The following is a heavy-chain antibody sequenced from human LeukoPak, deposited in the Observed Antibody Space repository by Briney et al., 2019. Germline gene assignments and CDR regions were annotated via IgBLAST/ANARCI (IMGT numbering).Heavy chain of an antibody. D-gene: IGHD6-13*01. Sequence: GASVKVSCKASGGTFSSYAISWVRQAPGQGLEWMGGIIPIFGTANYAQKFQGRVTITADESTSTAYMELSSLRSEDTAVYYCARDKRIAAYLFGGTVDYFDYWGQGTLVTVSS. CDR2: IIPIFGTA. CDR3: ARDKRIAAYLFGGTVDYFDY. J-gene: IGHJ4*02. CDR1: GGTFSSYA. V-gene: IGHV1-69*13.